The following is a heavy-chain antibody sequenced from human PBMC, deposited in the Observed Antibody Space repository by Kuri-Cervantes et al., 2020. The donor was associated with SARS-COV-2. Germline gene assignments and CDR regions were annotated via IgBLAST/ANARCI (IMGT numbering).Heavy chain of an antibody. J-gene: IGHJ3*02. Sequence: SETLSLTCTVSGGSISSGGYYWSWIRQHPGKGLEWIGYIYYSGSTYYNPSLKSRVTISVDTPKSQFSLKLSSVTAADTAVFYCARVRSITMIVVVIDAFDIWGQGTMVTVSS. CDR1: GGSISSGGYY. CDR3: ARVRSITMIVVVIDAFDI. V-gene: IGHV4-31*03. CDR2: IYYSGST. D-gene: IGHD3-22*01.